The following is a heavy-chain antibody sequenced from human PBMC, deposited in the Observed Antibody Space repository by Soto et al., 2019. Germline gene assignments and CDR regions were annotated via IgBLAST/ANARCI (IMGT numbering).Heavy chain of an antibody. J-gene: IGHJ4*02. CDR3: AKVKRACSSTSCYRGKAEAEFDY. CDR2: ISGSDGST. CDR1: GFTFSSYA. D-gene: IGHD2-2*02. V-gene: IGHV3-23*01. Sequence: PGGSLRLSCPASGFTFSSYAMSWVRQAPGKGLEWVSAISGSDGSTYYADSVKGRFTIYRDHSKNTLYLQMNSLRAEDTAVYYCAKVKRACSSTSCYRGKAEAEFDYWGQGTLVTVSS.